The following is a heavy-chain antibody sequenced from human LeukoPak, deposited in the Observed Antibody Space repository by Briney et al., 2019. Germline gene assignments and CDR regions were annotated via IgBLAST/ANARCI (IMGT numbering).Heavy chain of an antibody. CDR3: ANQEWGTYLVGFDY. V-gene: IGHV3-23*01. J-gene: IGHJ4*02. CDR2: ISISGDDT. D-gene: IGHD1-26*01. Sequence: PGGSLRLSCAASGFTFSSSAMNWVRQAPGKGLEWVSAISISGDDTYYAESVKGRFTISRDNSKNTLYLRMNSLRAEDTAVYFCANQEWGTYLVGFDYWGQGTLVTVSS. CDR1: GFTFSSSA.